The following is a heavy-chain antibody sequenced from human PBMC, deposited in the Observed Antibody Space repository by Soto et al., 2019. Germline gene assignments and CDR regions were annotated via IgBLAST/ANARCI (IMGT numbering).Heavy chain of an antibody. D-gene: IGHD3-16*02. CDR3: ARNGKPYYDYVWGSYRYPPYGMDV. CDR2: MNPNSGNT. CDR1: GYTFTSYD. V-gene: IGHV1-8*01. J-gene: IGHJ6*02. Sequence: QVQLVQSGAEVKKPGASVKVSCKASGYTFTSYDINWVRQATGQGLEWMGWMNPNSGNTGYAQKFQGRVTMTRNTCISTAYMELSSLRSEDTAVYYCARNGKPYYDYVWGSYRYPPYGMDVWGQGTTVTVSS.